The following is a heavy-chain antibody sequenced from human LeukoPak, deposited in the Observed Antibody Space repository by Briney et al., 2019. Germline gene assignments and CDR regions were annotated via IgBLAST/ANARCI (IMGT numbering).Heavy chain of an antibody. V-gene: IGHV4-59*11. J-gene: IGHJ4*02. Sequence: SETLSLTCAVSGGSIRPHYWSWIRQPPGKGLEWIGYIYYSGSTNYNPSLKSRVTISVDTSKNQFSLKLSSVTAADTAVYYCARDHAATVDYWGQGTLVTVSS. CDR3: ARDHAATVDY. D-gene: IGHD6-25*01. CDR2: IYYSGST. CDR1: GGSIRPHY.